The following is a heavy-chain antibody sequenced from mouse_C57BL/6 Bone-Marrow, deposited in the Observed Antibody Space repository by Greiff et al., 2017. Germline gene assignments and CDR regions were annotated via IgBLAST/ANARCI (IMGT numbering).Heavy chain of an antibody. Sequence: QVQLQQPGAELVKPGASVKLSCKASGYTFTSYWMQWVKQRPGQGLVWIGEIDPSDSYTNYNQKFKGKATLTVDTSSSTAYMQLSSLTSEDSAVYYCARDYYYYAMDYWGQGTSVTVSS. CDR2: IDPSDSYT. V-gene: IGHV1-50*01. J-gene: IGHJ4*01. CDR3: ARDYYYYAMDY. CDR1: GYTFTSYW. D-gene: IGHD2-13*01.